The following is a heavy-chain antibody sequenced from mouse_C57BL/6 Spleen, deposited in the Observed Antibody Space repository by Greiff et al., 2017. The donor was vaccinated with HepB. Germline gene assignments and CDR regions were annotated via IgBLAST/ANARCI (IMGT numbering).Heavy chain of an antibody. CDR3: ARGYYGSPGDY. V-gene: IGHV1-69*01. Sequence: VKLQQPGAELVMPGASVKLSCKASGYTFTSYWMHWVKQRPGQGLEWIGEIDPSDSYTNYNQKFKGKSTLTVDKSSSTAYMQLSSLTSEDSAVYYCARGYYGSPGDYWGQGTSVTVSS. CDR2: IDPSDSYT. CDR1: GYTFTSYW. J-gene: IGHJ4*01. D-gene: IGHD1-1*01.